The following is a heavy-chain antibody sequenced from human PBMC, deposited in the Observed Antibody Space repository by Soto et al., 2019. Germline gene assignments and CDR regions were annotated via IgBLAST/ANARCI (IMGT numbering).Heavy chain of an antibody. J-gene: IGHJ4*02. CDR2: IIPMFGTA. CDR1: GGTFSTYA. V-gene: IGHV1-69*12. D-gene: IGHD5-18*01. Sequence: QVQLVQSGAEVKKPESSVKVSCKAPGGTFSTYAISWVRQAPGQGLEWLGGIIPMFGTANYAQRFQHRVTITADESTNTVYMELSSLGSEDTAVYFCASGIQLWLRRINNGYSGWGQGTLVTVSS. CDR3: ASGIQLWLRRINNGYSG.